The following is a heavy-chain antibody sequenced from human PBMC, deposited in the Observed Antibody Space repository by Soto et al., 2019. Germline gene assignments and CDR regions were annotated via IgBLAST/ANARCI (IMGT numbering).Heavy chain of an antibody. V-gene: IGHV1-18*04. Sequence: QVQLEQSGPEVRKPGASVRVSCKASGYTFSTYGFSWVRQAPGQGLEWMGWVSASNGATQIQEKFEGRVSMTTDRATATGYLELRSLRTDDTAVYYCARTCPVGSCYKNDLYRYGLDVWGQGTTINFSS. J-gene: IGHJ6*01. D-gene: IGHD1-1*01. CDR2: VSASNGAT. CDR3: ARTCPVGSCYKNDLYRYGLDV. CDR1: GYTFSTYG.